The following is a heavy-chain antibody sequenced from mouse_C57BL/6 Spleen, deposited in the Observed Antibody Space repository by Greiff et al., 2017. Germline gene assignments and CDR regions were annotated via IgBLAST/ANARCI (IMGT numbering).Heavy chain of an antibody. Sequence: EVKLMESGGGLVQPGGSLSLSCAASGFTFTDYYMSWVRQPPGKALEWLGFIRNKANGYTTEYSASVKGRFTISRDNSQSILYLQMNALRAEDSATYYCARRNYGGAMDYWGQGTSVTVSS. D-gene: IGHD2-1*01. J-gene: IGHJ4*01. CDR2: IRNKANGYTT. V-gene: IGHV7-3*01. CDR1: GFTFTDYY. CDR3: ARRNYGGAMDY.